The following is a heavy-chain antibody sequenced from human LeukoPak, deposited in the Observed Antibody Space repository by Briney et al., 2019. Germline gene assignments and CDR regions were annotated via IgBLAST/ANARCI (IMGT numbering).Heavy chain of an antibody. Sequence: PGGSLRLSCAASGFTFSSYSMNWVRQAPGKGLEWVSSISSSSSYIYYADSVKGRFNISRDNARNSLYLQMNSLRAEDTAVYYCARSQNVFWGPDAFDIWGQGTMVTVSS. V-gene: IGHV3-21*01. CDR3: ARSQNVFWGPDAFDI. CDR2: ISSSSSYI. CDR1: GFTFSSYS. J-gene: IGHJ3*02. D-gene: IGHD3-16*01.